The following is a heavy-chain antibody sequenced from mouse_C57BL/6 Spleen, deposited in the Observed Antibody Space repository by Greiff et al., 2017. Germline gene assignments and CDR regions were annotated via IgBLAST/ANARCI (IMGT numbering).Heavy chain of an antibody. Sequence: LQQSGAELVRPGASVKMSCKASGYTFTSYNMDWVKPTPRQGLEWIGAIYPGNCDTSYNQKFKGKATLTVDKSSSTAYMQLSSLTSEDSAVYICARGSSPPFSYWGQGTLVTVSA. CDR3: ARGSSPPFSY. CDR2: IYPGNCDT. CDR1: GYTFTSYN. J-gene: IGHJ3*01. D-gene: IGHD1-1*01. V-gene: IGHV1-12*01.